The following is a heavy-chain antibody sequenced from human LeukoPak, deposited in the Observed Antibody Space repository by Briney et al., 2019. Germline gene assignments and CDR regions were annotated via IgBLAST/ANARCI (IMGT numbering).Heavy chain of an antibody. CDR3: ARGLRVDY. CDR2: INHSGSA. V-gene: IGHV4-34*01. CDR1: GGPFSGYY. Sequence: PSETLSLTCAVYGGPFSGYYLSWIRQPPGKGLEWIGEINHSGSANYNPSLKSRVTISGYTSKNQFSLKLSSVTAADTAVYCCARGLRVDYWGQGTLGTVSS. J-gene: IGHJ4*02.